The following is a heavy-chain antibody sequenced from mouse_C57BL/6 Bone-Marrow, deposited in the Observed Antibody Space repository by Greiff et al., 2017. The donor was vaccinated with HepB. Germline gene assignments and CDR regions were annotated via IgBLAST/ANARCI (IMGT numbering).Heavy chain of an antibody. CDR2: IHPNSGST. CDR3: AITTVVANFDY. J-gene: IGHJ2*01. Sequence: QVQLQQPGAELVKPGASVKLSCKASGYTFTSYWMHWVKQRPGQGLEWIGMIHPNSGSTNYNEKFKSKATLTVDKSSSTAYMQLSSLTSEDSAVYYGAITTVVANFDYWGQGTTLTVSS. V-gene: IGHV1-64*01. D-gene: IGHD1-1*01. CDR1: GYTFTSYW.